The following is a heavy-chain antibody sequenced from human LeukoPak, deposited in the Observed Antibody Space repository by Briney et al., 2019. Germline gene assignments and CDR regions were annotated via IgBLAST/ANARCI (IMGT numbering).Heavy chain of an antibody. D-gene: IGHD1-26*01. Sequence: GGSLRLSCAASGFTFSSYAMSWVRQAPGKGLEWVSAISGSGGSTCYADSVKGRFTISRDNSKNTLYLQMNSLRAEDTAVYYCAKTKWVLLLSPPSYWGQGTLVTVSS. CDR3: AKTKWVLLLSPPSY. CDR2: ISGSGGST. J-gene: IGHJ4*02. CDR1: GFTFSSYA. V-gene: IGHV3-23*01.